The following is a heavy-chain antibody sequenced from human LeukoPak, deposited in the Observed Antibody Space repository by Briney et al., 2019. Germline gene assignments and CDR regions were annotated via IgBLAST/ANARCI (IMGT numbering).Heavy chain of an antibody. J-gene: IGHJ4*02. CDR3: AKDIRRGYNFGYDQFAY. CDR2: IEYNGATK. D-gene: IGHD5-18*01. V-gene: IGHV3-30*02. Sequence: GGSLRLSCAASGFIFKNYGMHWARQPPGKGLEWLAFIEYNGATKDYADSVKGRFTISGDNSKNTVSLQMNSLRAEDTALYYCAKDIRRGYNFGYDQFAYWGQGILVTVSS. CDR1: GFIFKNYG.